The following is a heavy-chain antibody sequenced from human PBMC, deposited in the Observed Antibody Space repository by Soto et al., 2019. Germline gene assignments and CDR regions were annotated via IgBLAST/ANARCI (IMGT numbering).Heavy chain of an antibody. CDR3: AHYSSTSSFDY. CDR2: IYWDDGK. D-gene: IGHD6-13*01. J-gene: IGHJ4*02. Sequence: QITLKESGPTLVKPTQTFTLACTFSGFSLSTSGMGVGWIRQHPGKALEWLALIYWDDGKRYSPSLKSRLTITSDTSKNQVVLTMTNMDPVDTATYYCAHYSSTSSFDYWGQGTLVTVSS. CDR1: GFSLSTSGMG. V-gene: IGHV2-5*02.